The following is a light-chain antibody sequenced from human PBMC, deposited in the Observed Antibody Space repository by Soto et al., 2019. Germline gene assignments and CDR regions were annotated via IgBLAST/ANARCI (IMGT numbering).Light chain of an antibody. CDR2: GAS. CDR3: QQYNNLWT. J-gene: IGKJ1*01. Sequence: EIVMTHSPATLSVSPGERATLSCRASQSVSSNLAWYQQKPGQAPRLLIYGASTRATGIPARFSGSGSGTEFTLTISSLQSEDSAVYYCQQYNNLWTFGQGTKVEIK. V-gene: IGKV3-15*01. CDR1: QSVSSN.